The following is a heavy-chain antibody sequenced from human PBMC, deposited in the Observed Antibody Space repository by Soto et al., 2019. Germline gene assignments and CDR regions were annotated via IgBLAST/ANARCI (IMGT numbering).Heavy chain of an antibody. CDR2: FSYSWSL. CDR1: GESSSAYH. CDR3: AGGPRYWSFAL. Sequence: SETLSLTCSVYGESSSAYHWSWIRHSPGEGLEWIGVFSYSWSLNYNPSLKIRVAVSLDSATDHFSLSMTTVTAADTGVYFCAGGPRYWSFALWGRGTLVTVSS. D-gene: IGHD1-20*01. V-gene: IGHV4-34*01. J-gene: IGHJ2*01.